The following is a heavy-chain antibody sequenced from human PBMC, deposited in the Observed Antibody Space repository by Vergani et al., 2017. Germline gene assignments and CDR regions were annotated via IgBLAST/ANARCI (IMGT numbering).Heavy chain of an antibody. CDR2: IYYSGST. CDR1: GGSISSYY. V-gene: IGHV4-59*01. CDR3: ARGSRYYYDSSGYYYGYFQH. J-gene: IGHJ1*01. Sequence: QVQLQESGPGLVKPSETLSLTCTVSGGSISSYYWSWIRQPPGKGLEWIGYIYYSGSTNYNPSLKSRVTISVDTSKNQFSLKLISVTAADTAVYYCARGSRYYYDSSGYYYGYFQHWGQGTLVTVSS. D-gene: IGHD3-22*01.